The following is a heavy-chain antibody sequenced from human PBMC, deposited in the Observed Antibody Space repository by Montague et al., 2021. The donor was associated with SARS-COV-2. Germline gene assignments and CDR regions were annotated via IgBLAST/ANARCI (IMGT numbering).Heavy chain of an antibody. CDR3: ARGASRGITIFGVVTASYYFDY. V-gene: IGHV4-39*01. CDR2: IYYSGST. J-gene: IGHJ4*02. CDR1: GGSISSSSYY. D-gene: IGHD3-3*01. Sequence: SETLSLTCTVSGGSISSSSYYWGWIRQPPGKGLEWIGSIYYSGSTYYNPSLKSRVTISVDTSKNQFSLKLSSVTAADTAVYYCARGASRGITIFGVVTASYYFDYWGQGTLVTVSS.